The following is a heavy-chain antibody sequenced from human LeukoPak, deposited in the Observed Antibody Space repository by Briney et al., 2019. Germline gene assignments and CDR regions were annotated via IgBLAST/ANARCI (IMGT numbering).Heavy chain of an antibody. CDR2: ISYDGTNK. Sequence: GGSLRLSCAVSGFTFSSYGMHWVRQAPGKGLEWVAVISYDGTNKYYADSVKGRFTISRDNSKNTLYLQMNSLRVEDTAVYYCASEGIAAAADIWGQGTMVTVSS. CDR1: GFTFSSYG. J-gene: IGHJ3*02. CDR3: ASEGIAAAADI. V-gene: IGHV3-30*03. D-gene: IGHD6-13*01.